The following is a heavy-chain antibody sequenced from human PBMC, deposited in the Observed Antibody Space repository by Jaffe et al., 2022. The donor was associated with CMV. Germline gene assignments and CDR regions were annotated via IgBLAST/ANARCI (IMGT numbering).Heavy chain of an antibody. CDR2: MYLSGTT. J-gene: IGHJ5*02. Sequence: QLQLQESGPGLVKPSETLSLTCTVSGGSISSTTYSWGWIRQPPGKGLEWVGQMYLSGTTQYHPSLKSRVTISIATSKKQFSLRLTSVSAADTAIYYCARLDSSGSDDLWGRGTLVTVSS. V-gene: IGHV4-39*01. D-gene: IGHD5-18*01. CDR3: ARLDSSGSDDL. CDR1: GGSISSTTYS.